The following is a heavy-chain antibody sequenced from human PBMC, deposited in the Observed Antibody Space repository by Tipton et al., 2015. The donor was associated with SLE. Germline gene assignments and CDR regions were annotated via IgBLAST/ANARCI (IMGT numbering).Heavy chain of an antibody. Sequence: TLSLTCTVSGGSISSYYWSWIRQPPGKGLEWIGYIYYSGSTNYNPSLKSRVTISRDPSKNQFSLKLISATAADTAVYYCARDQVGVGDFDYWSQGTLVTVSS. D-gene: IGHD3-16*01. J-gene: IGHJ4*02. V-gene: IGHV4-59*01. CDR3: ARDQVGVGDFDY. CDR2: IYYSGST. CDR1: GGSISSYY.